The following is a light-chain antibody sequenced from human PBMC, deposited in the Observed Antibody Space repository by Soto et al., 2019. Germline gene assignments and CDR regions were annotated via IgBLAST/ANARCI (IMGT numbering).Light chain of an antibody. CDR1: QSVSSY. V-gene: IGKV3-11*01. J-gene: IGKJ4*01. CDR2: DAS. CDR3: QQRSNWPLT. Sequence: EIVLTQSPATLSLSPGERATLSCRASQSVSSYLAWYQQKPGQAPRLLIYDASNRATGIPARFSGSGSGTDFTLTISSLEPEDFAVHYCQQRSNWPLTFGGGTKVDNK.